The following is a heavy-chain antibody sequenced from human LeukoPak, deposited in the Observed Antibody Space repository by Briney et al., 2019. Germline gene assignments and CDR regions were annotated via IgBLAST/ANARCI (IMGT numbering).Heavy chain of an antibody. CDR1: GDTLTELS. CDR3: ATDLHCTNGVCYGTTFDP. J-gene: IGHJ5*02. V-gene: IGHV1-24*01. Sequence: ASVKVSCKVSGDTLTELSMHWVRQAPGKGLEWMGGFDPEDGETIYAQKFQGRVTMTEGTSTDTAYMELSSLRSEDTAVYYCATDLHCTNGVCYGTTFDPWGQGTLVTVSS. D-gene: IGHD2-8*01. CDR2: FDPEDGET.